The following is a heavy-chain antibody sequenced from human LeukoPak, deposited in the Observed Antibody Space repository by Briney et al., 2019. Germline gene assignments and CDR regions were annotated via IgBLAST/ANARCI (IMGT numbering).Heavy chain of an antibody. V-gene: IGHV1-8*01. J-gene: IGHJ4*02. CDR1: GYTFTSYD. Sequence: ASVKVSCKASGYTFTSYDINWVRQATGQGLEWMGWKNPNSGNTGYAQKFQGRVTMTRNTSISTAYMELSSLRSEDTAVYYCASGRLTAAGTAKDYWGQGTLVTVSS. CDR3: ASGRLTAAGTAKDY. CDR2: KNPNSGNT. D-gene: IGHD6-13*01.